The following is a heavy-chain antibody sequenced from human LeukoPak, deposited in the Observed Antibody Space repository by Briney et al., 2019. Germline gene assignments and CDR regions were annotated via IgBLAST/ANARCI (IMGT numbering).Heavy chain of an antibody. J-gene: IGHJ5*02. CDR3: AREGVLEQQLPWFGP. V-gene: IGHV1-2*02. Sequence: ASVKVSCKASGYTFTGYYIHWVRQAPGQGLEWMGWINTNSGDTNYAQKFQGRVTMTRDTSITTAYMELSRLTSDDTAVYYCAREGVLEQQLPWFGPWGQGTLVTVAS. CDR2: INTNSGDT. D-gene: IGHD6-13*01. CDR1: GYTFTGYY.